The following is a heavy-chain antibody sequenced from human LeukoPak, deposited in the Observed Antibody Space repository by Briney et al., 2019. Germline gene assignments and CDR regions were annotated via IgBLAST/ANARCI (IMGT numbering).Heavy chain of an antibody. CDR3: ARHTGDWFDP. J-gene: IGHJ5*02. CDR1: GGSFSGYY. D-gene: IGHD4-17*01. V-gene: IGHV4-34*01. Sequence: SETLSLTCAVYGGSFSGYYWSWIRQPPGKGLEWIGEINHSGSTNYNPSLKSRVTISVDTSKNQFSLKLSSVTAADTAVYYCARHTGDWFDPWGQGTLVTVSS. CDR2: INHSGST.